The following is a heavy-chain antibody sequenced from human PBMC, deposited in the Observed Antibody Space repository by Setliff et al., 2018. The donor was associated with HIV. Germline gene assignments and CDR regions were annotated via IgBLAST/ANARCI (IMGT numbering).Heavy chain of an antibody. CDR2: IYYSGTT. CDR1: GGSVHSGSYY. J-gene: IGHJ4*02. Sequence: SETLSLTCTVAGGSVHSGSYYWSWVRQPPGKGLEWIGYIYYSGTTYYNPSLKSRVTMSIDTSRNQFSLKVRSVTAADTAVYYCARDPPGYGDANDYWGQGTLVTVSS. D-gene: IGHD4-17*01. CDR3: ARDPPGYGDANDY. V-gene: IGHV4-61*01.